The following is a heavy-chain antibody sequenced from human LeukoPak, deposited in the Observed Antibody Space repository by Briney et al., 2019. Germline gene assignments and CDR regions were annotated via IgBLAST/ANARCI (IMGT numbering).Heavy chain of an antibody. CDR1: GFTLSSYG. CDR2: IWYDGSNK. CDR3: ARDGRYCSGGSCPFGY. Sequence: GRSLRLSCAASGFTLSSYGMHWVRQAPGKGLEWVAVIWYDGSNKYYADSVKGRFTISRDNSKNTLYLQMNSLRAEDTAVYYCARDGRYCSGGSCPFGYWGQGTLVTVSS. J-gene: IGHJ4*02. D-gene: IGHD2-15*01. V-gene: IGHV3-33*01.